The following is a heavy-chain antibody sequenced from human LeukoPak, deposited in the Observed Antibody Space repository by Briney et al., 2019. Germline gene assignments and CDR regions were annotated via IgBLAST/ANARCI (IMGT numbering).Heavy chain of an antibody. CDR3: ARGPGSSTWYGYYFDY. CDR1: GFTFSTSG. D-gene: IGHD6-13*01. V-gene: IGHV3-33*01. J-gene: IGHJ4*02. Sequence: VGSLRLSCAASGFTFSTSGMHWVRQAPGKGREWVAVILYGGSKTYYADSVKGRFTISRDNSKNTLYLQMNSLRAEDTAVYYCARGPGSSTWYGYYFDYWGQGTLVTVSS. CDR2: ILYGGSKT.